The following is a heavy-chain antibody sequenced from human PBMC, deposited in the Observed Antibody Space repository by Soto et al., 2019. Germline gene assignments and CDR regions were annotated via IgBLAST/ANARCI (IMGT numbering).Heavy chain of an antibody. CDR3: ARDPPADDNINWFDP. CDR2: ISYDGSNK. J-gene: IGHJ5*02. Sequence: GGSLRLSCAASGFTFSSYGMHWVRQAPGEGLEWVAVISYDGSNKYYADSVKGRFTISRDNSKNTLFLQMNSLRSEDTAVYYCARDPPADDNINWFDPWGQGTLVTVSS. CDR1: GFTFSSYG. D-gene: IGHD6-13*01. V-gene: IGHV3-30*03.